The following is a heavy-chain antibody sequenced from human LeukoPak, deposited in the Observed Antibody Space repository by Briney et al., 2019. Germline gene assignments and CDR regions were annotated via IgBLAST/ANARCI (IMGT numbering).Heavy chain of an antibody. CDR3: ATLRDGYEFDY. CDR2: IYNGGST. D-gene: IGHD5-24*01. CDR1: GVSISSNY. V-gene: IGHV4-59*01. J-gene: IGHJ4*02. Sequence: PSETLSLTCTVSGVSISSNYWSWIRQPPGKGPEWLGYIYNGGSTNYNPSLKSRVTISVDTSKNQFSLKVTSVTAADTAVYYCATLRDGYEFDYWGQGTLVTVSS.